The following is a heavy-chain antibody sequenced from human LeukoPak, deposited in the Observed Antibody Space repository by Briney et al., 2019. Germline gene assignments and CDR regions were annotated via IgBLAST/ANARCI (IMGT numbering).Heavy chain of an antibody. CDR2: IKQDGSEK. CDR1: GFTFSSYW. J-gene: IGHJ4*02. Sequence: GGSLRLSCAAPGFTFSSYWMSWVRQAPGKGLEWVANIKQDGSEKYYVDSVKGRFTISRDNAKNSLYLQMNSLRAEDTAVYYCARDYDDILILDYWGQGTLVTVSS. D-gene: IGHD3-9*01. V-gene: IGHV3-7*01. CDR3: ARDYDDILILDY.